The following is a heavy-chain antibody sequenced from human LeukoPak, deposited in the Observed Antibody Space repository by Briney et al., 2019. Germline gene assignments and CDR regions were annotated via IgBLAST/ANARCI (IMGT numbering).Heavy chain of an antibody. J-gene: IGHJ6*03. CDR2: IYNGDIT. V-gene: IGHV3-66*01. D-gene: IGHD3-10*01. Sequence: GGSLRLSCVASEFIMSSNYMSWVRQAPGKGLEWVSVIYNGDITYYADSVEGRFTISRDNSKTTLYLQMNSLRAEDTAVYFCARGQGSGSYLNLYFFYLDVWGKGTTVTISS. CDR1: EFIMSSNY. CDR3: ARGQGSGSYLNLYFFYLDV.